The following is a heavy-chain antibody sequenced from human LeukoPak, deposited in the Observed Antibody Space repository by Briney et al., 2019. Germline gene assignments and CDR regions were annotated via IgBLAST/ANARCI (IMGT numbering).Heavy chain of an antibody. CDR3: AKHPTRSYDFWSGYFIL. D-gene: IGHD3-3*01. CDR1: GYTFTSYY. CDR2: INPSGGST. V-gene: IGHV1-46*01. J-gene: IGHJ4*02. Sequence: GASVKVSCKASGYTFTSYYMHWVRQAPGQGLEWMGIINPSGGSTSYAQKFQGRVTMTRDTSTSTVYMELSSLRSEDTAVYYCAKHPTRSYDFWSGYFILWGQGTLVTVSS.